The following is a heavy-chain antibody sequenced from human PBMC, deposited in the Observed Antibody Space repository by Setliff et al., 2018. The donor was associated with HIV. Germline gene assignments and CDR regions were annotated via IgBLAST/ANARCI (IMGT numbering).Heavy chain of an antibody. CDR2: INTGNGNT. D-gene: IGHD2-2*01. CDR1: GYTFSQYP. CDR3: ARDRCNSVACYLYNWFDP. V-gene: IGHV1-3*04. J-gene: IGHJ5*02. Sequence: ASVKVSCKASGYTFSQYPIHWVRQAPGQRPEWMGWINTGNGNTKYSQKFQDRVTITRDTSANTVYMELNSLRSEDTAVYYCARDRCNSVACYLYNWFDPRGQGTLVTVSS.